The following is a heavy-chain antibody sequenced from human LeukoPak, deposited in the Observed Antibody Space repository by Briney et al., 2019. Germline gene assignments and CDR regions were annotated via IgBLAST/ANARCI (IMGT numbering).Heavy chain of an antibody. V-gene: IGHV3-23*01. Sequence: GGSLRLSCAASGFTFRDYVISWVRQAPGKGLEWVSSSSPSGDSTYYAGSVRGRFTLSRDNSKNTVYFQMNSLRAEDTAIYYCAQDWPSAVTTTPGFWGQGTMVIVSS. CDR3: AQDWPSAVTTTPGF. CDR2: SSPSGDST. J-gene: IGHJ3*01. CDR1: GFTFRDYV. D-gene: IGHD4-17*01.